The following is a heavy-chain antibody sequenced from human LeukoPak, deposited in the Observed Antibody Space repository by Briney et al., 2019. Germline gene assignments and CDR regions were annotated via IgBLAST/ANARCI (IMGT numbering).Heavy chain of an antibody. D-gene: IGHD3-10*01. V-gene: IGHV4-59*01. Sequence: SETLSLTCIVSGNSTDNFYWSWIRQPPGKGLEWIGYIYYSGSTNYNPSLKSRVTISVDTSKNQFSLKLSSVTAADTAVYYCARERSMVRGMSWFDPWGQGTLVIVSS. CDR1: GNSTDNFY. CDR2: IYYSGST. CDR3: ARERSMVRGMSWFDP. J-gene: IGHJ5*02.